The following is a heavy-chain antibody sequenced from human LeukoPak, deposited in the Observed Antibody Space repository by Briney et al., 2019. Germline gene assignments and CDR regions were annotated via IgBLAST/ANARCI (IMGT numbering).Heavy chain of an antibody. V-gene: IGHV4-30-2*01. CDR1: GGSISSGGYS. CDR3: ARDRDGYNSDY. CDR2: IYHSGST. Sequence: SETLSLTCAVSGGSISSGGYSWSWIRQPPGKGLEWIGYIYHSGSTYYNPSLKSRVTISVDRSKNQSSLKLSSVTAADTAVYYCARDRDGYNSDYWGQGTLVTVSS. J-gene: IGHJ4*02. D-gene: IGHD5-24*01.